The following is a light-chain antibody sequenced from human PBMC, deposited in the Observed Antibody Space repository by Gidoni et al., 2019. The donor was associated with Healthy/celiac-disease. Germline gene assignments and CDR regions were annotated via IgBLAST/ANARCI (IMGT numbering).Light chain of an antibody. J-gene: IGKJ5*01. CDR3: QQYNNWPSIT. CDR1: QSVSSN. Sequence: EIVMTQSPSTLSVSPGERATLSRRASQSVSSNLAWYQQKPGQAPRLLIYGASTRATGIPARFSGSGSGTEFTLTISSLQSEDFAVYYCQQYNNWPSITFGQXTRLEIK. V-gene: IGKV3-15*01. CDR2: GAS.